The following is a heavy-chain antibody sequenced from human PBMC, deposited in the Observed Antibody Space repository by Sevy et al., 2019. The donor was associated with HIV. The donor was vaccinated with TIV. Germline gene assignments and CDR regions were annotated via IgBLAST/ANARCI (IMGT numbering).Heavy chain of an antibody. V-gene: IGHV1-69*13. CDR1: GGTFSSYA. Sequence: ASVKVSCKASGGTFSSYAISWVRQAPGQGLEWMGWIIPIFGTANYAQKFQGRVTITADESTSTAYMELSSLRSEDTAVYYCAGQTRKKYGSGIPHFGMDVWGQGTTVTVSS. D-gene: IGHD3-10*01. CDR3: AGQTRKKYGSGIPHFGMDV. CDR2: IIPIFGTA. J-gene: IGHJ6*02.